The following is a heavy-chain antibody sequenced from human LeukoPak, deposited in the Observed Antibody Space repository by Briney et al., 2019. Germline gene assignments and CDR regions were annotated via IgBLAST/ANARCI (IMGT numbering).Heavy chain of an antibody. CDR2: IWYDGSNK. D-gene: IGHD2-2*01. CDR1: GFTFSSYA. V-gene: IGHV3-33*08. CDR3: AREGYCSSTSCNGMDV. Sequence: PGGSLRLSCAASGFTFSSYAMHWVRQAPGKGLEWVAVIWYDGSNKYYADSVKGRFTISRDNSKNTLYLQMNSLRAEDTAVYYCAREGYCSSTSCNGMDVWGQGTTVTVSS. J-gene: IGHJ6*02.